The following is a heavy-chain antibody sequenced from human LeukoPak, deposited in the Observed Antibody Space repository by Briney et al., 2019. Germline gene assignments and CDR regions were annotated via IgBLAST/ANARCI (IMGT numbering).Heavy chain of an antibody. CDR2: IKSKTDGGTT. Sequence: GGSLRLSCAASGFTFSNAWMSWVCQAPGKGLEWVGRIKSKTDGGTTDYAAPVKGRFTISRDDSKNTLYLQMNSLKTEDTAVYYCTTDIADSSGYYYSTTYWGQGTLVTVSS. D-gene: IGHD3-22*01. CDR1: GFTFSNAW. CDR3: TTDIADSSGYYYSTTY. J-gene: IGHJ4*02. V-gene: IGHV3-15*01.